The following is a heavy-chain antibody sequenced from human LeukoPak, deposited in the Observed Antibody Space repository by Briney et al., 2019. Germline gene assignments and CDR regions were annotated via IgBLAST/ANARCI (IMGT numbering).Heavy chain of an antibody. V-gene: IGHV3-21*01. CDR1: GFTFSSYS. CDR3: ARDRLESQLGDAFDI. D-gene: IGHD1-1*01. CDR2: ISSSSGYI. J-gene: IGHJ3*02. Sequence: PGGSLRLSCAASGFTFSSYSMNWVRQAPGKGLEWVSSISSSSGYIHYADSVKGRFTISRDNAKNSLYLQINSLRAEDTAVYYCARDRLESQLGDAFDIWGQGTMVTVSS.